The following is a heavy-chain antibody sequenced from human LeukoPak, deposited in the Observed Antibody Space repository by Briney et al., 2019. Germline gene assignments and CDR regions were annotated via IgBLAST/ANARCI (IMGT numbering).Heavy chain of an antibody. J-gene: IGHJ4*02. D-gene: IGHD3-22*01. CDR3: ARESSGYFY. CDR1: GFTFSSYS. Sequence: GGSLRLSCAASGFTFSSYSMSWVRQAPGKGLEWVSSISSSSGFRYYADSVKGRFTISRDNAKNSLYLQMNSLRAEDTAVYYCARESSGYFYWGQGTLVTVSS. CDR2: ISSSSGFR. V-gene: IGHV3-21*01.